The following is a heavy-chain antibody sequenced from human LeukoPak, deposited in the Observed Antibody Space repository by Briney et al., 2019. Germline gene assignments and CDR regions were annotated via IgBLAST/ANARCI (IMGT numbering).Heavy chain of an antibody. J-gene: IGHJ4*02. CDR1: GLTVSSNY. V-gene: IGHV3-53*01. CDR3: ARAPGYCSGGSCYSLLDY. CDR2: IYSGGST. Sequence: GGSLRLSCAASGLTVSSNYMSWVRQAPGKGLEWVSIIYSGGSTYYADSVKGRFTISRDNSKNTLYLQMNSLRAEDTAVYYCARAPGYCSGGSCYSLLDYWGQGTLVTVSS. D-gene: IGHD2-15*01.